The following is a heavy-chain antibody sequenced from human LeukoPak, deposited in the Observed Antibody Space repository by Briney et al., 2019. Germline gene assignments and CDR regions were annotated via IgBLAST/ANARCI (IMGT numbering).Heavy chain of an antibody. CDR1: GYTFTIYY. Sequence: ASVTVSFKASGYTFTIYYMHWVRQPPGQGLEWMGIINPSGGSTSYSQKFQGRVTMTRATSTSTVYMELSRLRSEDTAVYYCARDPGGLVGENYFDYWGQGTLVTVSS. CDR2: INPSGGST. V-gene: IGHV1-46*01. D-gene: IGHD3-10*01. CDR3: ARDPGGLVGENYFDY. J-gene: IGHJ4*02.